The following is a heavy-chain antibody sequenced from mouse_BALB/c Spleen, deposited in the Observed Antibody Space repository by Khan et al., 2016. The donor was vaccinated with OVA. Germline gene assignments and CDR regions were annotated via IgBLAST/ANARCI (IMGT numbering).Heavy chain of an antibody. V-gene: IGHV14-4*02. CDR1: GFNIKDYY. J-gene: IGHJ2*01. Sequence: EVQLQESGAELVRSGASVKLSCTASGFNIKDYYIHWVKQRPEQGLEWIGWIDPENGDTEYAPKFQGKATMTADTSSDTAYLQLSSLTSEDTAVYYCDALYYYGSSYFDFWGQGTTLTVSS. CDR3: DALYYYGSSYFDF. D-gene: IGHD1-1*01. CDR2: IDPENGDT.